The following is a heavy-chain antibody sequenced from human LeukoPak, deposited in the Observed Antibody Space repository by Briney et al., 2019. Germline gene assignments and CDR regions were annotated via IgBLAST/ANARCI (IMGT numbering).Heavy chain of an antibody. J-gene: IGHJ3*02. Sequence: GGSLRLSCAASGLTISSSGMSWVRQAPGKGLGWVSAISGSGDRIHYADSLRGRFTISRDTSKDTLYLQMNSLRADDTAVYYCARDGFNDRSGDNDGFDMWGQGTMVTVSS. CDR3: ARDGFNDRSGDNDGFDM. CDR1: GLTISSSG. CDR2: ISGSGDRI. D-gene: IGHD1-1*01. V-gene: IGHV3-23*01.